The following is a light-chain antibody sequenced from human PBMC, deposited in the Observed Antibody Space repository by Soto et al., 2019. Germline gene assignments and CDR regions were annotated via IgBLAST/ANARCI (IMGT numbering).Light chain of an antibody. CDR3: QQFDSSPKT. V-gene: IGKV3-20*01. CDR2: GAS. J-gene: IGKJ1*01. Sequence: EIVMTQSPATLSLSPGERATLSCRASQSVSSGYLAWYQQKPGQAPRLLIYGASSRATGSPDRFSGNGSGKDFTLTISRLEPEDFAVYYCQQFDSSPKTFGQGTKVDI. CDR1: QSVSSGY.